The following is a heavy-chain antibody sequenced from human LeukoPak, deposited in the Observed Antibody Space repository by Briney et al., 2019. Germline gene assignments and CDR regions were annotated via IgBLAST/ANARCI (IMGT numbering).Heavy chain of an antibody. CDR2: ISGSSKHR. D-gene: IGHD4-17*01. Sequence: PGGSLRLSCAASGFTFTSYSMNWVRQAPGKGLEWVSSISGSSKHRYYADSVKGRFTISRDNAKSSLYLQMNSLRAEDTAVYYCVRDMTTVTRGYLQHWGQGTLVTVSS. CDR1: GFTFTSYS. J-gene: IGHJ1*01. CDR3: VRDMTTVTRGYLQH. V-gene: IGHV3-21*01.